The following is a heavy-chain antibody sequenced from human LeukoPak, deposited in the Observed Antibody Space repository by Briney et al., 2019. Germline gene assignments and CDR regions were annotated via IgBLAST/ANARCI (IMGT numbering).Heavy chain of an antibody. V-gene: IGHV4-39*01. Sequence: SETLSLTCTVSGGSISSPNYYWGWSRQTPGKGLDWIESLYYTGSTSYNPSLRSRVTISVHTPNTQFSLHLSSVTAAYTAVYYCARGPSVEMATINWFDPWGQGTLVTVSS. J-gene: IGHJ5*02. D-gene: IGHD5-24*01. CDR2: LYYTGST. CDR1: GGSISSPNYY. CDR3: ARGPSVEMATINWFDP.